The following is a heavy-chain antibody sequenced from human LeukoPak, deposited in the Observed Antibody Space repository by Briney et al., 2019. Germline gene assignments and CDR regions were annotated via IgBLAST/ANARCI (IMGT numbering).Heavy chain of an antibody. D-gene: IGHD5-24*01. J-gene: IGHJ6*02. Sequence: SQTLSLTCTVSGGSISSGSYYWSWIRQPAGKGLEWIGRIYTSGSTNYNSSLKSRVTISVDTSKNQFSLKLSSVTAADTAVYYCARRVRSSRDRLGTYYYGMDVWGQGTTVTVSS. CDR1: GGSISSGSYY. CDR3: ARRVRSSRDRLGTYYYGMDV. CDR2: IYTSGST. V-gene: IGHV4-61*02.